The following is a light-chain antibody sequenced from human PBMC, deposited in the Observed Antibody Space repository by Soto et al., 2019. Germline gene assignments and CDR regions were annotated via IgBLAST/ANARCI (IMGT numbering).Light chain of an antibody. Sequence: DIQMTQSPSSLSASVGDRVTITCRASQSISSYLNWYQQKPGKAPKLLIYAASSLQSGVPSRFSGSGSGTDFTLTISSLQPEDFATYYCQQSYSTPYITFGPGTKVYIK. CDR2: AAS. CDR3: QQSYSTPYIT. CDR1: QSISSY. V-gene: IGKV1-39*01. J-gene: IGKJ3*01.